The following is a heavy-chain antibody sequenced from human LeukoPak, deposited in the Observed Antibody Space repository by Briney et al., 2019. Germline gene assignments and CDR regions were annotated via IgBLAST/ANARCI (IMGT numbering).Heavy chain of an antibody. D-gene: IGHD2-21*02. CDR3: ARDRNGDQRANAFDI. CDR1: GFTFTTYF. J-gene: IGHJ3*02. CDR2: INPSGDTT. Sequence: ASVKVSCKASGFTFTTYFMHWVRQAPGQGLEWMGKINPSGDTTTYAQKFQGRITMTRDTSTSTVYMELSSLRSEDTAVYYCARDRNGDQRANAFDIWGQGTMVTVSS. V-gene: IGHV1-46*01.